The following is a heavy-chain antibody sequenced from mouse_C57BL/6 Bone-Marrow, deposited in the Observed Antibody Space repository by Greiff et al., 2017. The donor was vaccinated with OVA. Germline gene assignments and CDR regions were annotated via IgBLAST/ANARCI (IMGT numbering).Heavy chain of an antibody. CDR3: ASAVFAY. V-gene: IGHV1-50*01. Sequence: VQLQQPGAELVKPGASVKVSCKASGYTFTSYWMQWVKQRPGQGLEWIGEIDPSDSYTNYNQKFKGKATLTVDTSSSTAYMQLSSLTSEDSAVYYCASAVFAYWGQGTLVTVSA. CDR1: GYTFTSYW. J-gene: IGHJ3*01. CDR2: IDPSDSYT.